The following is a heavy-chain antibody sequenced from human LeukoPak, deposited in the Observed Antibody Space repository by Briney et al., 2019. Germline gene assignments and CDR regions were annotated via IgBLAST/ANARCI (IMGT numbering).Heavy chain of an antibody. CDR1: GYTFTSYY. Sequence: ASVKVSCNASGYTFTSYYMHWVRQAPAQGLEWMGIINPSGGSTSYAQKFQGRVTMTRDTSTSTVYMELSSLRSEDTAVYYCARDPYDSSGYYLERYGMDVWGQGTTVTVSS. V-gene: IGHV1-46*01. J-gene: IGHJ6*02. CDR3: ARDPYDSSGYYLERYGMDV. D-gene: IGHD3-22*01. CDR2: INPSGGST.